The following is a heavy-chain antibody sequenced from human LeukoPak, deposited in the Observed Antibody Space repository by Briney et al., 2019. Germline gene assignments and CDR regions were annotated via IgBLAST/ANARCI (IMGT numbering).Heavy chain of an antibody. CDR3: ARRQGGFWSGYYPKPEYFDY. J-gene: IGHJ4*02. Sequence: SETLSLTRAVYGGSFSGYYWSWIRQPPGKGLEWIGEINHSGSTNYNLSLKSRVTISVDTSKNQFPLKLSSVTAADTAVYYCARRQGGFWSGYYPKPEYFDYWGQGTLVTVSS. V-gene: IGHV4-34*01. CDR1: GGSFSGYY. D-gene: IGHD3-3*01. CDR2: INHSGST.